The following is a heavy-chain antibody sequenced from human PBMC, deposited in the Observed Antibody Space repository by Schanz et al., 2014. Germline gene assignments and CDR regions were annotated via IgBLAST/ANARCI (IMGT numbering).Heavy chain of an antibody. CDR1: GYSFTGYY. D-gene: IGHD6-13*01. CDR3: ARLDSSSWYPRY. CDR2: INPSSGGT. Sequence: QVQLVQSGVEVKKPGASVKVSCKASGYSFTGYYMNWVRQAPGQGLEWMGWINPSSGGTNYTQKFQGRVTMTIDPYTSTAYMELRSLRSDDTAVYYCARLDSSSWYPRYWGQGTLVTVSS. V-gene: IGHV1-2*02. J-gene: IGHJ4*02.